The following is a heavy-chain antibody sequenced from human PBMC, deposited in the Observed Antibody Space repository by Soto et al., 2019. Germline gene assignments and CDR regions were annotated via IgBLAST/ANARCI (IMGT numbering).Heavy chain of an antibody. V-gene: IGHV4-39*01. J-gene: IGHJ5*02. Sequence: SETLSLTCTVSGDSMTSSSYYWGWIRQPPGKGLEWIGSIYYSERTSYNSGSTYYSPSLKSRVTISGDTSKSQFSLKLSSVTAADTAVYYCARHTRNQFDPWGQGTLVTSPQ. CDR2: IYYSERTSYNSGST. CDR3: ARHTRNQFDP. CDR1: GDSMTSSSYY.